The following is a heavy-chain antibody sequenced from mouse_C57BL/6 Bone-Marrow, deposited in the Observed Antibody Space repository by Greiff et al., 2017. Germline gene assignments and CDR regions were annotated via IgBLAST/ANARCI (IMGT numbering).Heavy chain of an antibody. V-gene: IGHV1-64*01. Sequence: QVQLQQPGAELVKPGASVTLSCKASGYTFTSYWMHWVKQRPGQGLEWLGMIHPNSGSTNYNEKFKSKATLTVDKSSSTAYMQLSSLTSEDSAVYDCARGGRNRYFDVWGTGTTVTVAS. CDR1: GYTFTSYW. CDR3: ARGGRNRYFDV. D-gene: IGHD3-3*01. CDR2: IHPNSGST. J-gene: IGHJ1*03.